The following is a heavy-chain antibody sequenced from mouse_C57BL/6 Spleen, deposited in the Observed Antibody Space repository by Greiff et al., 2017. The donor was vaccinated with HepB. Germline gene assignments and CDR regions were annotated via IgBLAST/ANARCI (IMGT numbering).Heavy chain of an antibody. CDR3: ARASNWAVAY. V-gene: IGHV5-17*01. CDR2: ISSGSSTI. Sequence: EVKLVESGGGLVKPGGSLKLSCAASGFTFSDYGMHWVRQAPEKGLEWVAYISSGSSTIYYADTVKGRFTISRDNAKNTLFLQMTSLRSEDTAMYYFARASNWAVAYWGQGTLVPVSA. J-gene: IGHJ3*01. CDR1: GFTFSDYG. D-gene: IGHD4-1*01.